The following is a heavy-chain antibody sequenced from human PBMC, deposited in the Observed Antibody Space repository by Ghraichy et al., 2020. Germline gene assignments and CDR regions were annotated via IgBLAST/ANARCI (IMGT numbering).Heavy chain of an antibody. CDR1: GFTVSSNY. CDR2: IYSGGST. J-gene: IGHJ4*02. D-gene: IGHD6-19*01. CDR3: AREMGEQWLVGEDY. V-gene: IGHV3-53*01. Sequence: GGSLRRSCAASGFTVSSNYMSWVRQAPGKGLEWVSVIYSGGSTYYADSVKGRFTISRDNSKNTLYLQMNSLRAEDTAVYYCAREMGEQWLVGEDYWGQGTLVTVSS.